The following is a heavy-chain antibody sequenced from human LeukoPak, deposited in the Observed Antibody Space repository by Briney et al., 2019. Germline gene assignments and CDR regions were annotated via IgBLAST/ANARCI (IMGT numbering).Heavy chain of an antibody. CDR1: GFTFDDYG. D-gene: IGHD6-6*01. J-gene: IGHJ4*02. CDR3: ARDLWGSSSSQLATFDY. V-gene: IGHV3-20*04. CDR2: INWNGGST. Sequence: RSGRSLRLSCAASGFTFDDYGMSWVRQAPGKGLEWVSGINWNGGSTAYAGSVKGRFTISRDNAKNSLYLQMNSLRAEDTAFYYCARDLWGSSSSQLATFDYWGQGTLVTVSS.